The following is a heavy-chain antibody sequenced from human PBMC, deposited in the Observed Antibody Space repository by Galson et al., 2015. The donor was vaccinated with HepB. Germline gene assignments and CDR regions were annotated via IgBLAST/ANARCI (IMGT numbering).Heavy chain of an antibody. CDR2: ISAYNGNT. V-gene: IGHV1-18*04. Sequence: SVKVSCKASGYTFTSYGISWVRQAPGQGLEWMGWISAYNGNTNYAQKLQGRVTMTTDTSTSTAYMELRSLRSDDTAVYYCARDGPSTYCSGGSCYSGTFDYWGQGTLVTVSS. CDR3: ARDGPSTYCSGGSCYSGTFDY. D-gene: IGHD2-15*01. CDR1: GYTFTSYG. J-gene: IGHJ4*02.